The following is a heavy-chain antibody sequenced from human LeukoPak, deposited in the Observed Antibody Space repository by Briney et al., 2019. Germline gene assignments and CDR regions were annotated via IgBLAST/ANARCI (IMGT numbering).Heavy chain of an antibody. D-gene: IGHD3-3*01. CDR3: AKDLGITIFGVVQDAFDI. V-gene: IGHV3-23*01. J-gene: IGHJ3*02. CDR1: GFTFSSYA. CDR2: ISGSGGST. Sequence: GGSPRLSCAASGFTFSSYAMSWVRQAPGKGLEWVSAISGSGGSTYYADSVKGRFTISRDNSKNTLYLQMNSLRAEDTAVYYCAKDLGITIFGVVQDAFDIWGQGTMVTVSS.